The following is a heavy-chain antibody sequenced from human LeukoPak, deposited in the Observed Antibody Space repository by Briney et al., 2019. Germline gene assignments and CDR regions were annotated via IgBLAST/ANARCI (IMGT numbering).Heavy chain of an antibody. D-gene: IGHD2-2*01. Sequence: GGSLRLSCAASGFTFSSYSMNWVRQAPGKGLEWVSSISSSSSYIYYADSVKGRFTISRDNAKNSLYLQMNSLRAEDTAVYYCAREPPDFSCTSCYGAYGMDVWGQGTTVTVSS. V-gene: IGHV3-21*01. CDR3: AREPPDFSCTSCYGAYGMDV. J-gene: IGHJ6*02. CDR1: GFTFSSYS. CDR2: ISSSSSYI.